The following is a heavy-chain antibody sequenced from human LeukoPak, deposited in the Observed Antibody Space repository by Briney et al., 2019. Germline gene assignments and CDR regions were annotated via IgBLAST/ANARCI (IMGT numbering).Heavy chain of an antibody. CDR1: GFTLSSYW. D-gene: IGHD6-19*01. J-gene: IGHJ4*02. V-gene: IGHV3-7*01. CDR3: ARERGYSSGWYPYFDY. Sequence: GGSLRLSCAASGFTLSSYWMSWVRQAPGKGLEWVANIKQDGSEKYYVDSVKGRFTISRDNAKNSLYLQMNSLRAEDTAVYYCARERGYSSGWYPYFDYWGQGTLVTVSS. CDR2: IKQDGSEK.